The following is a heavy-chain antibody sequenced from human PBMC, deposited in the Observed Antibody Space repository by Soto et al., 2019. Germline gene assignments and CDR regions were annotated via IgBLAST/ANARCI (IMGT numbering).Heavy chain of an antibody. Sequence: QVHLVQSGAEVKKPGASVKVSCKASGYTFTDNAMHWVRQAPGQRPEWVGWINVGNGDTKYSQKPQGRVTITSDTSAETAYMELSSLRSDDTAVYYCARDSWITMNAFDVWGQGTSVIVSS. V-gene: IGHV1-3*01. CDR2: INVGNGDT. CDR3: ARDSWITMNAFDV. J-gene: IGHJ3*01. D-gene: IGHD3-22*01. CDR1: GYTFTDNA.